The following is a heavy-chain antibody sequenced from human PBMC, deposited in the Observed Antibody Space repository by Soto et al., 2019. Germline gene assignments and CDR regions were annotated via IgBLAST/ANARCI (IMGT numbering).Heavy chain of an antibody. CDR1: GDSISRSSHY. V-gene: IGHV4-61*01. CDR2: IYYSGST. Sequence: SETLSLTCSVSGDSISRSSHYWGWIRQPPGKGLEWIGYIYYSGSTNYNPSLKSRVTISVDTSKNQFSLKLSSVTAADTAVYYCARDQVPAAILGWFDPWGQGTLVTVSS. CDR3: ARDQVPAAILGWFDP. J-gene: IGHJ5*02. D-gene: IGHD2-2*01.